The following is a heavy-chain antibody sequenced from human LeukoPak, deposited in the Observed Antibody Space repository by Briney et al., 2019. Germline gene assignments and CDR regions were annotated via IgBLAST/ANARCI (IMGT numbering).Heavy chain of an antibody. Sequence: PSETLSLTCTVSGGSISSYYWSWIRQPPGKGLEWIGEINHSGSTNYNPSLKSRVTISVDTSKNQFSLKLSSVTAADTAVYYCVRIYDSSGYYSFYYGMDVWGQGTTVTVSS. J-gene: IGHJ6*02. CDR1: GGSISSYY. CDR2: INHSGST. CDR3: VRIYDSSGYYSFYYGMDV. D-gene: IGHD3-22*01. V-gene: IGHV4-34*01.